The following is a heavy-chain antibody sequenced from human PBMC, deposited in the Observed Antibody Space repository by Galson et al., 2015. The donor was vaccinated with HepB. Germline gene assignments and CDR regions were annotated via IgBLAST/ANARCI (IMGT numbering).Heavy chain of an antibody. V-gene: IGHV3-73*01. D-gene: IGHD6-13*01. CDR3: TRPGYGSSWFLDYSHGMDI. J-gene: IGHJ6*02. CDR1: GFTFSGSG. Sequence: SLRLSCAASGFTFSGSGIHWVRLASGKGLEWVGRIRNRANNYATAYAASVRGRFTVSRDDSKNTAYLQMNSLKTEDTAVYYWTRPGYGSSWFLDYSHGMDIWGQGSTVIV. CDR2: IRNRANNYAT.